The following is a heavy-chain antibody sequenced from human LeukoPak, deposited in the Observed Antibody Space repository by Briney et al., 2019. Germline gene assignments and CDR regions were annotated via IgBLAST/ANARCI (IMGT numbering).Heavy chain of an antibody. D-gene: IGHD3-3*01. Sequence: GGSLRLSCAASGFTFSSYAMSWVRQAPGKGLEWVSYISSSSSTIYYADSVKGRFTISRDNAKNSLYLQMNSLRAEDTAVYYCARERSYDFWSGYYYYYYMDVWGKGTTVTVSS. CDR1: GFTFSSYA. J-gene: IGHJ6*03. V-gene: IGHV3-48*01. CDR3: ARERSYDFWSGYYYYYYMDV. CDR2: ISSSSSTI.